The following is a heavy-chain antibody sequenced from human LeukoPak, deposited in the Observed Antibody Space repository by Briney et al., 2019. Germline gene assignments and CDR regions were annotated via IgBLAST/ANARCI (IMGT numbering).Heavy chain of an antibody. J-gene: IGHJ6*03. Sequence: GGSLRLSCAASGFASGFTFSDYAVSWVRQAPGKGPEWVASVNGRGSTTYYADSVRGRFTISRDNSKNTLYLQMISLGADDTAIYFCAKAPATGEGYYFYYMDVWGKGTTVTVSS. CDR2: VNGRGSTT. V-gene: IGHV3-23*01. CDR1: GFTFSDYA. CDR3: AKAPATGEGYYFYYMDV. D-gene: IGHD7-27*01.